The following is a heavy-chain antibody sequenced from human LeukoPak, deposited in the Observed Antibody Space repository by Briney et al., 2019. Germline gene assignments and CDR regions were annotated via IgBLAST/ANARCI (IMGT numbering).Heavy chain of an antibody. D-gene: IGHD3-10*01. CDR1: GGSISNYY. J-gene: IGHJ5*02. CDR3: ARRQLELLWFGELNWFDP. CDR2: IYYSGGT. V-gene: IGHV4-59*08. Sequence: PSETLSLTCTVSGGSISNYYWSWIRQPPGKGLEWIGYIYYSGGTNYNPSLKSRVTISVDTSKNRFSLKLSSVTAADTAVYYCARRQLELLWFGELNWFDPWGQGTLVTVSS.